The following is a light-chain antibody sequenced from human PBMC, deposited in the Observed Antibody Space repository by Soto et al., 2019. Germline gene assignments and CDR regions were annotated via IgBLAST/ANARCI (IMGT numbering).Light chain of an antibody. J-gene: IGKJ3*01. V-gene: IGKV3-15*01. CDR3: QQYTNWPPFT. CDR2: GAS. CDR1: QSVSRS. Sequence: EIVMTQSPATLSVSPGERVTLSCRASQSVSRSLAWYPQKPGQAPRLLIYGASTRATGIPARFSGSGSGTEFTLTISGLQSEYFAVYYCQQYTNWPPFTCGPGTKVDIK.